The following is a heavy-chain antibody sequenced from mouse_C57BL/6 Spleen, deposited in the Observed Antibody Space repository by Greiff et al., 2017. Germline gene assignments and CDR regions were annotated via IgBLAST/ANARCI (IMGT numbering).Heavy chain of an antibody. CDR3: VAYDYDPYYYAMDY. J-gene: IGHJ4*01. V-gene: IGHV10-3*01. D-gene: IGHD2-4*01. CDR2: IRSKRSNYAT. Sequence: EVKLMEPGGGLVQPKGSLKLSGAASGFTFNTYAMHWVRPAPGKGLEWVARIRSKRSNYATYYADSVKDRFTISIDDSQSMLNLQMNNLKTEDTAMYSCVAYDYDPYYYAMDYWGQGTSVTVSS. CDR1: GFTFNTYA.